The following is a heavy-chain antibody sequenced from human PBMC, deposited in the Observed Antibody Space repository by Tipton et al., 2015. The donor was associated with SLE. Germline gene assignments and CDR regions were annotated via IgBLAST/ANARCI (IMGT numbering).Heavy chain of an antibody. J-gene: IGHJ6*03. V-gene: IGHV4-34*09. Sequence: TLSLTCAVSGGSFSGYAWSWVRQPPGKGLEWTGEVSHSRSTNYNPSLKSRGTISLDTSNNQFSLKLNSVTAADTAVYYCAREVVTATRLNYYYYMDVWGKGTTVTISS. CDR2: VSHSRST. D-gene: IGHD6-6*01. CDR1: GGSFSGYA. CDR3: AREVVTATRLNYYYYMDV.